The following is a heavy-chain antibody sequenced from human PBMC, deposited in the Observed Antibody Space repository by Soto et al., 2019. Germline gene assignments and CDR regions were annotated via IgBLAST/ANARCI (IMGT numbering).Heavy chain of an antibody. D-gene: IGHD2-2*01. CDR3: ALLPAAMRDNWFDP. V-gene: IGHV4-31*03. Sequence: SETLSLTCTVSGGSISSGGYYWSWIRQHPGKGLEWIGYIYYSGSTYYNPSLKSRVTISVDTSKNQFSLKLSSVTAADTAVYYCALLPAAMRDNWFDPWGQGTLVTVSS. J-gene: IGHJ5*02. CDR2: IYYSGST. CDR1: GGSISSGGYY.